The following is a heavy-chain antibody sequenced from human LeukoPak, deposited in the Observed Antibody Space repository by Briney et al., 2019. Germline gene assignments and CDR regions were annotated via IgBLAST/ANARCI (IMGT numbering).Heavy chain of an antibody. V-gene: IGHV3-23*01. CDR3: AKNAQQLFYYMDV. D-gene: IGHD6-13*01. J-gene: IGHJ6*03. CDR2: ISGSGDST. CDR1: GFAFSSYA. Sequence: GGSLRLSCAAPGFAFSSYAMSWVRQAPGKGLEWVSAISGSGDSTYYADSVKGRFTISRDNSKNTLYLQMNSLRAEDTAVYYCAKNAQQLFYYMDVWGKGTTVTVSS.